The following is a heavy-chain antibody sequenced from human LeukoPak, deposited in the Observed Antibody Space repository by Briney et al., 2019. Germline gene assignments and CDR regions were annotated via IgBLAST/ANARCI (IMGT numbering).Heavy chain of an antibody. CDR1: GYTLTSYD. D-gene: IGHD3-9*01. Sequence: ASVTVSCTASGYTLTSYDINWVRQATGQGLEWMGWISAYNGNTNYAQKLQGRVTMTTDTSTSTAYMELRSLRSDDTAVYYCARDRGGLRYFDWLSWFDPWGQGTLVTVSS. V-gene: IGHV1-18*01. CDR2: ISAYNGNT. J-gene: IGHJ5*02. CDR3: ARDRGGLRYFDWLSWFDP.